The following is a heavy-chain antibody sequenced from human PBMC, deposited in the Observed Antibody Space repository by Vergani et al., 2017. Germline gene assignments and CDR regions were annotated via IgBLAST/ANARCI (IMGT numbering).Heavy chain of an antibody. J-gene: IGHJ6*03. CDR2: IYSVGST. CDR3: AREAEGNYYYMDV. D-gene: IGHD3-10*01. Sequence: EVQLVESGGGLVQPGGSLRLSCAASGFTVSSNYMSWVRQAPGKGLEWVSVIYSVGSTYYADSVKGRFTISRDNSKNTLYLQMNSLRAEDTAVYYCAREAEGNYYYMDVWGKGTTVTVSS. CDR1: GFTVSSNY. V-gene: IGHV3-66*02.